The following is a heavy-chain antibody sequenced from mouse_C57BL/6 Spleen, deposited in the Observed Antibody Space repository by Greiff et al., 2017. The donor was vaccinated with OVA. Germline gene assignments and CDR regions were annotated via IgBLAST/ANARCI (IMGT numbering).Heavy chain of an antibody. Sequence: QVQLKESGPGILQPSQTLSLTCSFSGFSLSTFGMGVGWIRQPSGKGLEWLVHIWWDDDKYYNTALKSRLTISKDTSKNQVFLKIAKVDTADTATYYCARIAVYYGSSYGDYFDYWGQGTTLTVSS. V-gene: IGHV8-8*01. J-gene: IGHJ2*01. CDR1: GFSLSTFGMG. CDR2: IWWDDDK. D-gene: IGHD1-1*01. CDR3: ARIAVYYGSSYGDYFDY.